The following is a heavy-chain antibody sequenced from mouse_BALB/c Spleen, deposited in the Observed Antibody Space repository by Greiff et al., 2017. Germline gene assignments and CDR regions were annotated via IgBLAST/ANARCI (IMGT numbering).Heavy chain of an antibody. CDR3: ARCTTRNYFDY. CDR1: GYTFTDYV. V-gene: IGHV1-81*01. D-gene: IGHD2-14*01. J-gene: IGHJ2*01. CDR2: IYPGSGST. Sequence: QVQLQQSGPELVKPGASVKMSCKASGYTFTDYVICWVKQRTGQGLEWIGEIYPGSGSTYYNEKFKGKATLAADKSSNTAYMQLSSLTSEDSAVYFCARCTTRNYFDYWGQGTTLTVSS.